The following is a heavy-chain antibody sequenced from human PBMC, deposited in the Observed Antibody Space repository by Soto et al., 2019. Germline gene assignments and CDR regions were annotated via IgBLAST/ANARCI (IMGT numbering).Heavy chain of an antibody. J-gene: IGHJ3*02. V-gene: IGHV1-18*01. D-gene: IGHD6-13*01. CDR3: ARGQLIYSSSWYCAFDI. Sequence: ASVKVSCKASGYTFTSYGISWVRQAPGQGLEWMGWISAYNGNTNYAQKLQGRVTMTTDTSTSTAYMELRSLRSDDTAVYYCARGQLIYSSSWYCAFDIWGQGTMVTVSS. CDR2: ISAYNGNT. CDR1: GYTFTSYG.